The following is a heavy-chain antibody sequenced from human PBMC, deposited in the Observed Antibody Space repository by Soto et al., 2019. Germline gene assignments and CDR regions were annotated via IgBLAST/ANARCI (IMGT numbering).Heavy chain of an antibody. CDR2: IWYDGSNK. J-gene: IGHJ6*02. Sequence: PGGSLRLSCAASGFTFSSYGMHWVRQAPGKGLEWVAVIWYDGSNKYYADSVKGRFTISRDNSKNTLYLQMNSLRAEDTAVYYCARDPDIVVVPGPWRAYYGMDVWGQGTTVTAP. CDR3: ARDPDIVVVPGPWRAYYGMDV. V-gene: IGHV3-33*01. D-gene: IGHD2-2*01. CDR1: GFTFSSYG.